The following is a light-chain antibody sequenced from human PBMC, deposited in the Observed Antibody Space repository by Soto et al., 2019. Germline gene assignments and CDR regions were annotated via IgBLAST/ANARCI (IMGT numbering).Light chain of an antibody. CDR1: SSNIGNNY. CDR2: ENN. J-gene: IGLJ3*02. Sequence: QSVLPQPPSVSAAPGQKVTISCSGSSSNIGNNYVSWYQQLPGTAPKLLIYENNKRPSGIPDRFSGSKSGTSATLGITGLQTGDEADYYCGTWDSSPWVFGGGTNLTVL. V-gene: IGLV1-51*02. CDR3: GTWDSSPWV.